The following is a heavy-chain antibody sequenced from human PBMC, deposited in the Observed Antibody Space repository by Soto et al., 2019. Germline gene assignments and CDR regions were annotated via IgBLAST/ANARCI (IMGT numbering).Heavy chain of an antibody. CDR1: GYTFSDYY. Sequence: ASVKVSCKASGYTFSDYYIHWVRQAPGQGLEWMGWINPNSGGTKYAPKFQGGVAMTRDTSITTAYMELSRLRSGDTAVYYCAREPATAKPEGVDFWGQGTLVTVSS. V-gene: IGHV1-2*02. J-gene: IGHJ4*02. CDR3: AREPATAKPEGVDF. D-gene: IGHD1-1*01. CDR2: INPNSGGT.